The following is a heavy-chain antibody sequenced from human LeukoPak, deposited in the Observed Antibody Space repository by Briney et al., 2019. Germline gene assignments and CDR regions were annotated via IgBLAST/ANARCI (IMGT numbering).Heavy chain of an antibody. CDR3: ARDSTAPPRGGWFDP. J-gene: IGHJ5*02. Sequence: GGSLRLSCAASGFTFSSYGMHWVRQAPGKGLEWVAVTWYDGSNKYYADSVKGRFTIPRDNSKNTLYLQMNSLRAEDTAVYYCARDSTAPPRGGWFDPWGQGTLVTVSS. V-gene: IGHV3-33*01. CDR2: TWYDGSNK. CDR1: GFTFSSYG. D-gene: IGHD2-15*01.